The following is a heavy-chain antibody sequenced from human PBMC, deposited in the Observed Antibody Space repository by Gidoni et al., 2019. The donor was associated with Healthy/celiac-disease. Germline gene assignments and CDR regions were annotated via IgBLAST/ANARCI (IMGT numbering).Heavy chain of an antibody. V-gene: IGHV4-30-2*01. CDR2: IYHSGST. J-gene: IGHJ6*02. CDR3: ASHPPGYCSSTSCYSSYGMDV. Sequence: QLQLQESGSGLVKPSQTLSLTCAVSGGSISSGGYSWSWIRQPPGKGLEWIGYIYHSGSTYYNPSLKSRVTISVDRSKNQFSLKLSSVTAADTAVYYCASHPPGYCSSTSCYSSYGMDVWGQGTTVTVSS. CDR1: GGSISSGGYS. D-gene: IGHD2-2*01.